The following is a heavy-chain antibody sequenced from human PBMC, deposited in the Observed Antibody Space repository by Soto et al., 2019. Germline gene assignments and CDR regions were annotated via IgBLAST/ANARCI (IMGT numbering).Heavy chain of an antibody. J-gene: IGHJ5*02. Sequence: EVQVVETGGGLIQPGGSLRLSCAVSGFTVSSNYMSWVRQPPGKGPEWVSDIYSGGSTYYADSVKGRFTISRDNSKNTLYLQMNILKAEVTAVYYCARERDGHNPNWFDLWGQGTLVTVSS. CDR2: IYSGGST. D-gene: IGHD2-8*01. V-gene: IGHV3-53*02. CDR1: GFTVSSNY. CDR3: ARERDGHNPNWFDL.